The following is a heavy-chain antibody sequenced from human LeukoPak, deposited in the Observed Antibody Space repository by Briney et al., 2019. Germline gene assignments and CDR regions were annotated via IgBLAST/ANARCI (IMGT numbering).Heavy chain of an antibody. CDR2: INSDGRST. D-gene: IGHD3-10*01. CDR1: GFTFSSYW. CDR3: AKDSYVSGRPLHTFDV. V-gene: IGHV3-74*01. Sequence: GGSLRLSCAASGFTFSSYWMHWVRQAPGKGLVWVSRINSDGRSTSYAESVKGQFTISRDNSQNTLFLQMNSLRVEDTAIYYCAKDSYVSGRPLHTFDVWGQGTMVTVSS. J-gene: IGHJ3*01.